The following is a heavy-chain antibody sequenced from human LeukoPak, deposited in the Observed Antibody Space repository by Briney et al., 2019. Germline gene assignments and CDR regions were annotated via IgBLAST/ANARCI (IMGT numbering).Heavy chain of an antibody. CDR1: GDTFSAYY. J-gene: IGHJ4*02. CDR3: ARDPWFGESNYDY. D-gene: IGHD3-10*01. V-gene: IGHV1-46*01. Sequence: ASVKVSCKAYGDTFSAYYIHWVRQAPGQGLEWMGIINPRDGSTSYAQKFKGRVTLTRDTSTNTVSLDLSSLRSEDTAVYYCARDPWFGESNYDYWGQGTLVTVSS. CDR2: INPRDGST.